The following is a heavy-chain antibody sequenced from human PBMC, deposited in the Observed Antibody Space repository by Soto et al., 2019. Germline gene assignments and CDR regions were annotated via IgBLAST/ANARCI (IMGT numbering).Heavy chain of an antibody. Sequence: QLQLQESGPGLVKPSETLSLTCIVAGGSISSSSYYWGWIRQPPGKGVGWVGSIYYSGSTYYNPSLKSRVTISVDTSKNQFSLKLSSVTAADTAVYYCARQCNGDYAGDWFDPWGQGTLVTVSS. CDR2: IYYSGST. V-gene: IGHV4-39*01. J-gene: IGHJ5*02. CDR1: GGSISSSSYY. CDR3: ARQCNGDYAGDWFDP. D-gene: IGHD4-17*01.